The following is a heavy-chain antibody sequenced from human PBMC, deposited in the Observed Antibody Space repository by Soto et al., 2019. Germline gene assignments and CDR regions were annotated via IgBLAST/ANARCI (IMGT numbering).Heavy chain of an antibody. V-gene: IGHV3-53*01. CDR2: IYGGGTT. J-gene: IGHJ4*02. D-gene: IGHD3-22*01. Sequence: EVQLVESGGGLIQPGGSLRLSCAASGFTVTSNFMSWVRQPPGKGLEWVSIIYGGGTTYYADFVKGRFTISRDNSKNTXYLQMNTLSAEDTAVYYCAREEAYYYDSSGHYYDYWGQGTLVTVSS. CDR3: AREEAYYYDSSGHYYDY. CDR1: GFTVTSNF.